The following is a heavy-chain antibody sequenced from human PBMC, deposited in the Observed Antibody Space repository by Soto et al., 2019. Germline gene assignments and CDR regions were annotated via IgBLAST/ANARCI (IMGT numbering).Heavy chain of an antibody. CDR1: GASISSYY. Sequence: SETLSLTCTVSGASISSYYWSWIRQPPGKGLEWMGFTYHRGTTNYNPSLKSRVTIVVDTSKNQFSLRRRSVTAADTAVYYCARDKRTRYCSGGSCLGLDYWGQGTLVTVSS. CDR2: TYHRGTT. V-gene: IGHV4-59*13. CDR3: ARDKRTRYCSGGSCLGLDY. D-gene: IGHD2-15*01. J-gene: IGHJ4*02.